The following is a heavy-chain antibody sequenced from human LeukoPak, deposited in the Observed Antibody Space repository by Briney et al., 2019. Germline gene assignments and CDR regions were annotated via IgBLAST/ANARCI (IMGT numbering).Heavy chain of an antibody. Sequence: ASVKVSCKASGCTFSSYGMNWVRQAPGQGLEWMGGINTNTGNPTYAQGFTGRFVFSLDTSVSTAYLQISSLKAEDTAVYYCARRDHSGSYQISPGDFDYWGQGTLVTVSS. CDR1: GCTFSSYG. D-gene: IGHD1-26*01. J-gene: IGHJ4*02. CDR3: ARRDHSGSYQISPGDFDY. V-gene: IGHV7-4-1*02. CDR2: INTNTGNP.